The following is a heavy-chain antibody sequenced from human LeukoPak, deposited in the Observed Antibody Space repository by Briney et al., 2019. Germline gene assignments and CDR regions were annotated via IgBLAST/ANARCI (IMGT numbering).Heavy chain of an antibody. CDR1: GGSISSYY. V-gene: IGHV4-59*08. CDR2: IYYSGGT. D-gene: IGHD4-17*01. J-gene: IGHJ6*03. Sequence: SETLSLTCTVSGGSISSYYWSWIRQPPGKGLEWIGYIYYSGGTNYNPSLKSRVTISVDTSKNQFSLKLSSVTAADTAVYYCARQGVGTYDYGDEGYYMDVWGKGTTVTISS. CDR3: ARQGVGTYDYGDEGYYMDV.